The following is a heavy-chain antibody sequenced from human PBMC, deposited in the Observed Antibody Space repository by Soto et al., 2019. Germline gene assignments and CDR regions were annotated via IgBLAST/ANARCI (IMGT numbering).Heavy chain of an antibody. Sequence: QVQLVQSGAEVKKPGSSVKVSCTASGGSFSRYGFTWVRQAPGQGFQWMGGIIPIFGTKHYEQNFQGRLSITADESTITVYMELSSLRSDDTAIYSCARTYYQWEALHYFDFWGQGTLVTVSS. D-gene: IGHD1-26*01. CDR3: ARTYYQWEALHYFDF. CDR2: IIPIFGTK. V-gene: IGHV1-69*01. CDR1: GGSFSRYG. J-gene: IGHJ4*02.